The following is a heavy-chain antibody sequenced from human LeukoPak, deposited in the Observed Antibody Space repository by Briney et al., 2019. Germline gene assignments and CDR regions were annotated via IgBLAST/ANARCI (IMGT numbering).Heavy chain of an antibody. J-gene: IGHJ2*01. CDR2: INPNSGGT. CDR1: GYTFTGYY. D-gene: IGHD5-12*01. CDR3: ARVGWLRTSYWYFDL. Sequence: ASVKVSCKASGYTFTGYYMHWVRQAPGQGLEWMGWINPNSGGTNYAQKFQGRVTMTRDTSISTAYMELSRLRSDDTAVYYCARVGWLRTSYWYFDLWGRGTLVTVSS. V-gene: IGHV1-2*02.